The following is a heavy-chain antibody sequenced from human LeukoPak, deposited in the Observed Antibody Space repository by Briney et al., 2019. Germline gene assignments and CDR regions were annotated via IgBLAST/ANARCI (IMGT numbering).Heavy chain of an antibody. V-gene: IGHV3-9*03. J-gene: IGHJ3*02. CDR1: GFTFDDYA. D-gene: IGHD3-3*01. CDR3: AKDTERFLEWLLGDAFDI. Sequence: GGSLRLSCAASGFTFDDYAMHWVRQAPGKGLEWVSGISWNSGSIGYADSVKGRFTISRDNAKNSLYLQMNSLRAEDMALHYCAKDTERFLEWLLGDAFDIWGQGTMVTVSS. CDR2: ISWNSGSI.